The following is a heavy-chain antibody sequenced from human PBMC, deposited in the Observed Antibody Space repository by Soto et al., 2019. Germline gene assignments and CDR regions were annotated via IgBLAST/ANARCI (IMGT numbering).Heavy chain of an antibody. Sequence: QVQLQESGPGLVKPSQTLSLTCTVSGGSISSGGYYWSWIRQHPGKGLEWIGYIYYSGNTYRIPSLKSRVTMSVDTSKNQFSLNLSSVTAADTAVYYCARRGQLRAFDSWGQGILVTVSS. CDR2: IYYSGNT. J-gene: IGHJ4*02. CDR3: ARRGQLRAFDS. V-gene: IGHV4-31*03. CDR1: GGSISSGGYY. D-gene: IGHD1-1*01.